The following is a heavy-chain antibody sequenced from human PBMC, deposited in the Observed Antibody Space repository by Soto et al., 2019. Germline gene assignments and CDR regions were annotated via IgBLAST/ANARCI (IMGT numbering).Heavy chain of an antibody. Sequence: QVQLVQSGAEVKKPGASVKVSCKASGYTFTSYGISWVRQAPGQGLEWMGWISAYNGNTNYAQKLQGRVTMTTDTSTSTAYMEMRSLRSDDTDVYYCARDKGAYCGGDCYSTGFDPWGQGTLVTVSS. V-gene: IGHV1-18*01. D-gene: IGHD2-21*02. CDR3: ARDKGAYCGGDCYSTGFDP. CDR1: GYTFTSYG. J-gene: IGHJ5*02. CDR2: ISAYNGNT.